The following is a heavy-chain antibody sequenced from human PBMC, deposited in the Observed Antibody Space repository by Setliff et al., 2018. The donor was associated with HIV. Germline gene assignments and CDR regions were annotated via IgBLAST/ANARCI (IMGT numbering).Heavy chain of an antibody. D-gene: IGHD3-10*01. CDR1: GFTFDRHT. J-gene: IGHJ4*02. CDR3: AKSLAHSFGSGPYWHSTLYADY. CDR2: IAQPDGGV. V-gene: IGHV3-23*01. Sequence: PGGSLRLSCATSGFTFDRHTMHWFRQVPGKGLEWVSAIAQPDGGVYADSVRGRFAVSRDNAKRILYLQMRSLGAEDTAVYYCAKSLAHSFGSGPYWHSTLYADYWGQGTLVTVSS.